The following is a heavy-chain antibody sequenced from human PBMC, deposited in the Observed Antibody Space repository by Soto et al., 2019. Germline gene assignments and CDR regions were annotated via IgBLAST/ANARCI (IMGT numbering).Heavy chain of an antibody. CDR1: GGSISSGDYY. D-gene: IGHD3-16*01. Sequence: SETLSLTCTVSGGSISSGDYYWSWISKPPGKGLEWIGYIYYSGSTYYNPSLKSRVTISVDTSKNQFSLKLSSVTAADTAVYYCARHKGGYYSGVDVWGQGTTVTVS. V-gene: IGHV4-30-4*01. CDR2: IYYSGST. CDR3: ARHKGGYYSGVDV. J-gene: IGHJ6*02.